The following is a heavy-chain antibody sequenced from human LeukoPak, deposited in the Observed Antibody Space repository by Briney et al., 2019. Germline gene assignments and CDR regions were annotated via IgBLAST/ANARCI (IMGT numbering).Heavy chain of an antibody. Sequence: GGTLRLSCAASGFTFRGYGMSWVRQAPGKGLEWVSAIRGSGVTTYYADSVKGRFTISRDNSRTTLNLLMNSLRAEDTAVYYCAKDAAANVDYPYYFDYWGQGALVTVSS. CDR2: IRGSGVTT. V-gene: IGHV3-23*01. CDR1: GFTFRGYG. D-gene: IGHD4-11*01. J-gene: IGHJ4*02. CDR3: AKDAAANVDYPYYFDY.